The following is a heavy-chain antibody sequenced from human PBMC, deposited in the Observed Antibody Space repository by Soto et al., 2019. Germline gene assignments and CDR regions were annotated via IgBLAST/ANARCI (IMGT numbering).Heavy chain of an antibody. CDR2: IIPIFGTA. J-gene: IGHJ6*02. V-gene: IGHV1-69*12. Sequence: VQLVQSGAEVKKPGSSVKVSCKASGGTFSSYAISWVRQAPGQGLEWMGGIIPIFGTANYAQKFQGRVPMTGDESTSTAYMELSSLRSEDTAVYHCARVTPASAKYYYYGMDVWGQGTTVTVSS. D-gene: IGHD5-18*01. CDR3: ARVTPASAKYYYYGMDV. CDR1: GGTFSSYA.